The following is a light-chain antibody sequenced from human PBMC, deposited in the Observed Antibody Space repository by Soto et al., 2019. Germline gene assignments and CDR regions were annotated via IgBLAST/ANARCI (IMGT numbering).Light chain of an antibody. V-gene: IGLV1-44*01. Sequence: QSVLTQPPSASGTPGQRVTISCSGSSSNIGSNTVNWYQQLPGTAPKLLIYSNNQRPSGVPDRFSGSKSGTSASLAISGLQSEDEADYYCAAWDDSLNAPWVFGGGTKLTVL. J-gene: IGLJ3*02. CDR2: SNN. CDR1: SSNIGSNT. CDR3: AAWDDSLNAPWV.